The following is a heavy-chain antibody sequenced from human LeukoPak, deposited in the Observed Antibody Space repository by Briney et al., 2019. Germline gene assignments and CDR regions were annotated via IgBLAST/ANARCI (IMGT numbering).Heavy chain of an antibody. CDR3: ARSGRGTYYYFDL. D-gene: IGHD5-12*01. Sequence: ASVKVSCRCSGYRFSSYGICWVRQAPGQGLEWMGWISGYNGNTNYAQKFLGRVSMTADTATSTAYMELRSLTSDNTAMYYCARSGRGTYYYFDLWGQGTLVTVSS. CDR1: GYRFSSYG. V-gene: IGHV1-18*01. J-gene: IGHJ4*02. CDR2: ISGYNGNT.